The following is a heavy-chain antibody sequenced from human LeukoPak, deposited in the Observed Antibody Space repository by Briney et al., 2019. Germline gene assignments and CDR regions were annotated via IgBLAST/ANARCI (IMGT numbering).Heavy chain of an antibody. CDR2: ISSSSSYI. V-gene: IGHV3-21*01. Sequence: GGSLRLSRAASGFTFSSYSMNWVRQAPGKGLEWVSSISSSSSYIYYADSVKGRFTISRDNAKNSLYLQMNSLRAEDTAVYYCATRIAVAVGVDYWGQGTLVTVSS. CDR1: GFTFSSYS. D-gene: IGHD6-19*01. J-gene: IGHJ4*02. CDR3: ATRIAVAVGVDY.